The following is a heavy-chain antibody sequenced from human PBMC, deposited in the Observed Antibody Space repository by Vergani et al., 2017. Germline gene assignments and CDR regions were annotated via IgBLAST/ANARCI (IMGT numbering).Heavy chain of an antibody. Sequence: QVQLVQSGAEVKKPGSSVKVSCKASGGTFSSYAISWVRQAPGQGLEWMGGIIPIFGTANYAQKFQGRVTITADESPSTAYMELSSLRSEDTAVYYCARDRRMYYDFWSGYYLFDYWGQGTLVTVSS. J-gene: IGHJ4*02. CDR3: ARDRRMYYDFWSGYYLFDY. CDR1: GGTFSSYA. CDR2: IIPIFGTA. V-gene: IGHV1-69*01. D-gene: IGHD3-3*01.